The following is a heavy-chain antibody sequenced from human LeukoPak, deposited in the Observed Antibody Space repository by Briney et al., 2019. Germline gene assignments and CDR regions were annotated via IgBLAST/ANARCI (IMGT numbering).Heavy chain of an antibody. D-gene: IGHD2-21*02. CDR2: ISYDGSNK. J-gene: IGHJ4*02. CDR1: GVTFSSYG. CDR3: AKDRFGDCGGDCYRPDY. Sequence: GGPLRLSCAASGVTFSSYGMHGVRQAPGKGREWVAVISYDGSNKYYADSVKGRFTISRDNSKNTLYLQMNSLRAEDTAVYSCAKDRFGDCGGDCYRPDYWGQGTLVTVSS. V-gene: IGHV3-30*18.